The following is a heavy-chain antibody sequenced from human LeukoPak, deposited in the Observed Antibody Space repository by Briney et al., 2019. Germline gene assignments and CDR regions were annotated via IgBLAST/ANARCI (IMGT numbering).Heavy chain of an antibody. CDR1: GFTVSSNY. CDR2: IYSGGST. V-gene: IGHV3-66*01. CDR3: AKAGAAAFLTENDY. Sequence: GGSLRLSCAASGFTVSSNYMSWVRQAPGKGLEWVSVIYSGGSTYYADSVKGRFTISRDNSKNTLYLQMNSLRAEDTAIYYCAKAGAAAFLTENDYWGQGTLVTVSS. D-gene: IGHD6-13*01. J-gene: IGHJ4*02.